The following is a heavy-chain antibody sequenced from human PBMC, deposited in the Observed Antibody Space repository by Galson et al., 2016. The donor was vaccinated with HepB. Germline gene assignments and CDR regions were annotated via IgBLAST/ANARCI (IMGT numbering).Heavy chain of an antibody. CDR3: ARALPSTSNEFRHAMDV. CDR1: GFTFTAYS. D-gene: IGHD3-10*01. CDR2: MSYDGVYI. V-gene: IGHV3-30-3*01. Sequence: SLRLSCAASGFTFTAYSMHWVRQAPGKAPEWVAAMSYDGVYIHYADSVKGRFTISRDNSKNTGWLQLSSPRGDDTAVYYCARALPSTSNEFRHAMDVWGQGTTVTVSS. J-gene: IGHJ6*02.